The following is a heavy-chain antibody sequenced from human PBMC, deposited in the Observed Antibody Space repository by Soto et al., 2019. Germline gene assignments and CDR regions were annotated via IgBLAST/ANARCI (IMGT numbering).Heavy chain of an antibody. V-gene: IGHV3-30*18. CDR1: GFTFSSYG. Sequence: PGGSLRLSCAASGFTFSSYGMHCVRQAPGKGLEWVAVISYDGSNKYYADSVKGRFTISRDNSKNTLYLQMNSLRAEDTAVYYCAKDRSRSYGSGYPLGYFDYWGQGTLVTVSS. D-gene: IGHD3-22*01. CDR2: ISYDGSNK. CDR3: AKDRSRSYGSGYPLGYFDY. J-gene: IGHJ4*02.